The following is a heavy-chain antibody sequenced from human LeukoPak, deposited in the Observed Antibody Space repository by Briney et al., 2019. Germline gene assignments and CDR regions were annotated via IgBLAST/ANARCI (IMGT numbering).Heavy chain of an antibody. V-gene: IGHV4-59*01. Sequence: SETLSLTCTVSGGSISSYYWSWIRQPPGKGLEWIGYIYYSGSTNYNPSLKSRVTISVDTSKNQFSLKLSSVTAADTAVYYCATTVVTYYTDWYFDLWGRGTLVTVSS. CDR3: ATTVVTYYTDWYFDL. D-gene: IGHD4-23*01. CDR2: IYYSGST. CDR1: GGSISSYY. J-gene: IGHJ2*01.